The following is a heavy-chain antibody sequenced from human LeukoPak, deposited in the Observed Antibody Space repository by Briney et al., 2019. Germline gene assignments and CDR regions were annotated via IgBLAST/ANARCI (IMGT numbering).Heavy chain of an antibody. CDR2: IYSGGST. CDR3: ARDRYYDSSGYFDPDAFDI. CDR1: GFTVSSNY. D-gene: IGHD3-22*01. V-gene: IGHV3-53*01. J-gene: IGHJ3*02. Sequence: GGSLRLSCAASGFTVSSNYMSWVRQAPGKGLEWASVIYSGGSTYYADCVKGRFTTSRDNSKNTLYLQMNSLRAEDTAVYYCARDRYYDSSGYFDPDAFDIWGQGTMVTVSS.